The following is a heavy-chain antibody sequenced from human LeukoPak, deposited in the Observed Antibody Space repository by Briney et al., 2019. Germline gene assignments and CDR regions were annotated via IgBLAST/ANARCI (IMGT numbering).Heavy chain of an antibody. CDR2: ISGSGGST. CDR1: GFTFSSYA. Sequence: GGSLLLSCAASGFTFSSYAMSWVRPAPGKGLEWVSAISGSGGSTYYADSVKGRFTISRDNSKNTLYLQMNSLRAEDTAVYYCAKAYCSSTSCPEYFQDWGQGALVTVSS. D-gene: IGHD2-2*01. CDR3: AKAYCSSTSCPEYFQD. V-gene: IGHV3-23*01. J-gene: IGHJ1*01.